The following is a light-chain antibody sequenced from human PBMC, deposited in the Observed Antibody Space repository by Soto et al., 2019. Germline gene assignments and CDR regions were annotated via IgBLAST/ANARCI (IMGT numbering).Light chain of an antibody. CDR2: GVS. J-gene: IGKJ1*01. V-gene: IGKV3-20*01. CDR1: QSVSRSY. CDR3: QQYGSSGT. Sequence: EVVLTQSPVTLSLSPGERATLSCRASQSVSRSYLAWYQQKPGQAPRLLIYGVSNRATGIPDRFSGSGSGTDFTLTISRLEPEDFAVYYCQQYGSSGTFGQGTKVDIK.